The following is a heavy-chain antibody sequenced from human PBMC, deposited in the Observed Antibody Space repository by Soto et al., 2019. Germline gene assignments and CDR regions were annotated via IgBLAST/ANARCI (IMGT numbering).Heavy chain of an antibody. V-gene: IGHV1-3*01. Sequence: ASVKVSCKASGYTFTSYAMHWVRKAPGQRIEWMGWINAGNGNTKYSQKFQGRVTITRDTSTSTAYMELSSLRSEDTDVYYCASSVDTAMVKPNDYWGQGTLVTVSS. J-gene: IGHJ4*02. D-gene: IGHD5-18*01. CDR1: GYTFTSYA. CDR3: ASSVDTAMVKPNDY. CDR2: INAGNGNT.